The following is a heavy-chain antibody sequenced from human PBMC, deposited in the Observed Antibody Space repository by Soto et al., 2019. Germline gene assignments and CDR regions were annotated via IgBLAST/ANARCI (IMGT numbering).Heavy chain of an antibody. V-gene: IGHV1-18*01. CDR2: ISAYNGNT. CDR3: ARVYYDILTGYQGNWFDP. D-gene: IGHD3-9*01. CDR1: GYTFTSYG. J-gene: IGHJ5*02. Sequence: ASVKVSCKASGYTFTSYGISWVRQAPGQGLEWMGWISAYNGNTNYAQKLQGRVTMTTDTSTSTAYMELRSLRSDDTAVYYCARVYYDILTGYQGNWFDPWGQGTLVTVSS.